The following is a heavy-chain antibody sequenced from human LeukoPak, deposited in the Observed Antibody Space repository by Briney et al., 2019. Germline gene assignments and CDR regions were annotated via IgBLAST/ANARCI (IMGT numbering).Heavy chain of an antibody. V-gene: IGHV4-34*01. CDR1: GGSFSGYY. CDR3: ARVVLGLWFGELDY. J-gene: IGHJ4*02. D-gene: IGHD3-10*01. Sequence: KASETLSLTCAVYGGSFSGYYWSWIRQPPGKGLEWIGEINHSGSTNYNPSLKSRVTISVDTSKNQFSLKLSSVTAADTAVYYCARVVLGLWFGELDYWGQGTLVTVSS. CDR2: INHSGST.